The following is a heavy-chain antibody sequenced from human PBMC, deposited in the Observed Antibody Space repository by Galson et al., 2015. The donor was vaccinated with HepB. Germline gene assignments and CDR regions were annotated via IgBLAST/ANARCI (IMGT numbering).Heavy chain of an antibody. CDR2: IWYDGSNK. J-gene: IGHJ6*02. D-gene: IGHD3-3*01. CDR3: ARDLRRLYDFWSDYYSPYFYYYGMDV. Sequence: SLRLSCAASGFTFSNYGMHWVRQAPGKGLEWVAVIWYDGSNKNYADSVKGRFTISRDKSKNTLYLQMNSLRAEDTAVYYCARDLRRLYDFWSDYYSPYFYYYGMDVWGQGTTVTVSS. CDR1: GFTFSNYG. V-gene: IGHV3-33*01.